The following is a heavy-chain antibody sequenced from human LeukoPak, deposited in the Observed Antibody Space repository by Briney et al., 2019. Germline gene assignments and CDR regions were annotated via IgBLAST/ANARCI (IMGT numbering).Heavy chain of an antibody. J-gene: IGHJ6*03. V-gene: IGHV4-30-2*01. CDR1: GGSISSGGYY. CDR3: ARNHYYYYYYMDV. CDR2: IYHSGST. Sequence: PSQSLSLTCTVSGGSISSGGYYWSWIRQPPGKGLEWIGSIYHSGSTNYNPSLKSRVTISVDTSKNQFSLKLSSVTAADTAVYYCARNHYYYYYYMDVWGKGTTVTVSS.